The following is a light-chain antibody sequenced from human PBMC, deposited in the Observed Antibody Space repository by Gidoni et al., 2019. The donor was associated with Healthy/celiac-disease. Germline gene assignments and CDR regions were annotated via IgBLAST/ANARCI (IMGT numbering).Light chain of an antibody. Sequence: DIQMTQSPSTLSASVGDRVTITCRASQSISSWLAWYQQKPGKAPKLLIYKAPSLESGVPSRFSGSGSGTEFTLTISSLQPDDFATYYCRQYNSYWTFGQGTKVEIK. CDR2: KAP. J-gene: IGKJ1*01. CDR3: RQYNSYWT. CDR1: QSISSW. V-gene: IGKV1-5*03.